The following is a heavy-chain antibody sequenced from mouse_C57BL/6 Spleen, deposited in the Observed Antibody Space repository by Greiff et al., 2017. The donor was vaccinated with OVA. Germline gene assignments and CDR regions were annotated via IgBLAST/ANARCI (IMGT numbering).Heavy chain of an antibody. D-gene: IGHD1-1*01. CDR1: GYTFTDYY. CDR3: ARGDYYGSSYSFAY. Sequence: EVQLQQSGPELVKPGASVKISCKASGYTFTDYYMNWVKQSHGKSLEWIGDINPNNGGTSYNQKFKGKATLTVDKSSSTAYMELRSLTSEDSAVYYCARGDYYGSSYSFAYWGQGPLVTVSA. J-gene: IGHJ3*01. CDR2: INPNNGGT. V-gene: IGHV1-26*01.